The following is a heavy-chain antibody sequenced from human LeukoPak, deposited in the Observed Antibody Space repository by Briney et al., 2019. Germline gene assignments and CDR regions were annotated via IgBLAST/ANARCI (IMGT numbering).Heavy chain of an antibody. CDR3: ARTFAARYGMDV. CDR2: IYYSGST. Sequence: SETLSLTCAVYGGSFSGYYWSWIRQPPGKGLEWIGSIYYSGSTYYNPSLKSRVTISVDTSKNQFSLKLSSVTAADTAVYYCARTFAARYGMDVWGQGTTVTVSS. V-gene: IGHV4-34*01. J-gene: IGHJ6*02. D-gene: IGHD3-10*01. CDR1: GGSFSGYY.